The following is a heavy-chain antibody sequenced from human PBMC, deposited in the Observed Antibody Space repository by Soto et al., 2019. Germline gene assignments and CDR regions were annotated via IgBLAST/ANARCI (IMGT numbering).Heavy chain of an antibody. CDR2: IYYSGST. D-gene: IGHD2-2*01. J-gene: IGHJ4*02. Sequence: PPGKGLEWIGYIYYSGSTYYNPSLKRRVTISVDTSKNQFSLKLSSATAADTAVYFFSRASRSTSFNSVLGFWGEGTLLSVSS. CDR3: SRASRSTSFNSVLGF. V-gene: IGHV4-30-4*01.